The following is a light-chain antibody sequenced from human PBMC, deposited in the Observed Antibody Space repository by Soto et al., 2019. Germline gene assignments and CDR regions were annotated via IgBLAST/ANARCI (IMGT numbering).Light chain of an antibody. V-gene: IGLV2-23*01. CDR2: EDS. J-gene: IGLJ1*01. CDR1: SSDVGSYNL. CDR3: CSYAGSSTYV. Sequence: QSALTQPASVSGSPGQSITISCTGTSSDVGSYNLVSWYQQHPGKAPKLMIYEDSKRPSGVSNRFSGSKSGNTASLTISGLQAEDEADYYCCSYAGSSTYVFXTGTKVTVL.